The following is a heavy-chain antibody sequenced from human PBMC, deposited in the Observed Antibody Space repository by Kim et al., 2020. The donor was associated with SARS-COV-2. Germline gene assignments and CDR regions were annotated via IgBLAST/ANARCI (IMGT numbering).Heavy chain of an antibody. J-gene: IGHJ4*02. CDR2: ISYDGSNK. V-gene: IGHV3-30*18. CDR3: AKDAPDYYDSSGYYRGYFDY. CDR1: GFTFSSYG. D-gene: IGHD3-22*01. Sequence: GGSLRLSCAASGFTFSSYGMHWVRQAPGKGLEWVAVISYDGSNKYYADSVKGRFTISRDNSKNTLYLQMNSLRAEDTAVYYCAKDAPDYYDSSGYYRGYFDYWGQGTLVTVSS.